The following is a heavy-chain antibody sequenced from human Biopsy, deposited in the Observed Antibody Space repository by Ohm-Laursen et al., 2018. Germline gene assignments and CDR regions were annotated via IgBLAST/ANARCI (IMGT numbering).Heavy chain of an antibody. J-gene: IGHJ1*01. V-gene: IGHV1-69*06. CDR3: ATKLTGYFHH. D-gene: IGHD3-9*01. CDR2: NIPILGTG. Sequence: GATVKISCKAPGGTLSNYGVNWVRQAPGQGLEWLGGNIPILGTGNYAHQFQDRVTVVADTSTSTATMELRSLRSDDTAVYYCATKLTGYFHHWGQGTLVIVSS. CDR1: GGTLSNYG.